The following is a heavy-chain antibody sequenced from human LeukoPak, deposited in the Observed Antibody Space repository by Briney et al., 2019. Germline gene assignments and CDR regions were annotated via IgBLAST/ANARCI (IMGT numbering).Heavy chain of an antibody. Sequence: GESLKISCKASGYSFSNYWIGWVRQMPGKGLEWMGIIYPGDFETRYSPSFQGQVTISADKSTSTAYLQWSSLKASDTAMYYCAKLGGNFAVFDYWGQGTLVTVST. J-gene: IGHJ4*02. CDR1: GYSFSNYW. CDR2: IYPGDFET. CDR3: AKLGGNFAVFDY. D-gene: IGHD4-23*01. V-gene: IGHV5-51*01.